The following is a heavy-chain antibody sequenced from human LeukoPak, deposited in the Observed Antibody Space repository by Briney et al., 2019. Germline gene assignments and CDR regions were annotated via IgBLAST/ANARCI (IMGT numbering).Heavy chain of an antibody. D-gene: IGHD3-9*01. CDR2: ISSSSSYI. V-gene: IGHV3-21*01. Sequence: GGSLRLSCAASGFTFSSYSMNWVRQAPGKGLEWVSSISSSSSYIYYADSVKGRFTISRDNAKNSLYLQMNSLRAEDTAVYYCATLTGYYNVSVDYWGQGTLVTVSS. CDR3: ATLTGYYNVSVDY. CDR1: GFTFSSYS. J-gene: IGHJ4*02.